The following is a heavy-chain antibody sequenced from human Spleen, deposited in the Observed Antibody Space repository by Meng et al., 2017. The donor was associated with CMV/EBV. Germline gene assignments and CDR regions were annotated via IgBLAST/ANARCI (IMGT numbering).Heavy chain of an antibody. D-gene: IGHD2-8*02. CDR1: YTFTDYG. CDR3: AGDPRPLCTDSKTCLLEY. J-gene: IGHJ4*02. Sequence: YTFTDYGITWVRQAPGQGLEWLGWISGYNGNTNYARKFEDRVTMTTDTSTSTAYLELRSLDSDDTAVYHCAGDPRPLCTDSKTCLLEYWGQGTLVTVSS. V-gene: IGHV1-18*04. CDR2: ISGYNGNT.